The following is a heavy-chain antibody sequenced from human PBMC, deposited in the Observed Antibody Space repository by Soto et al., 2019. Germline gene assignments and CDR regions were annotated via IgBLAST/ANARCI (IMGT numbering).Heavy chain of an antibody. CDR1: GGSISSYY. Sequence: PSETLSLTCTVSGGSISSYYWSWIRQPPGNGLEWIGYIYYSGSTNYNPSLKSRVTISVDTSKNQFSLKLSSVTAADTAVYYCARLKDQYSSGLTWFDPWGQGTLVTVSS. J-gene: IGHJ5*02. CDR2: IYYSGST. V-gene: IGHV4-59*01. CDR3: ARLKDQYSSGLTWFDP. D-gene: IGHD6-19*01.